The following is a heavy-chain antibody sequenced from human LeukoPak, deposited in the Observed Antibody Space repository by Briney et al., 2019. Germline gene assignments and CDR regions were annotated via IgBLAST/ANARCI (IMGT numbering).Heavy chain of an antibody. CDR2: ISSSSSTI. CDR3: ARGRSLRFLEWLSETYKNWFDP. J-gene: IGHJ5*02. D-gene: IGHD3-3*01. V-gene: IGHV3-48*01. CDR1: GFTFSSYS. Sequence: GGSLRLSCAASGFTFSSYSMNWVRQAPGKGLEWVSYISSSSSTIYYADSVKGRFTISRDNAKNSLYLQMNSLRAEDTAVYYCARGRSLRFLEWLSETYKNWFDPWGQGTLVTVSS.